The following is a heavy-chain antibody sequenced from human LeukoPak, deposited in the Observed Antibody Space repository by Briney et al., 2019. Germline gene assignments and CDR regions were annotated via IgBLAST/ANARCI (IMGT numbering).Heavy chain of an antibody. V-gene: IGHV3-21*01. CDR3: ARHGELLWYFDY. Sequence: PGGSLRLSCAASGFTFSSYSMNWVRQAPGKGLEWVSSISSSSSYIYYADSVKGRFTISRDNAKNSLYLQVNSLRAEDTAVYYCARHGELLWYFDYWGQGTLVTVSS. CDR2: ISSSSSYI. J-gene: IGHJ4*02. D-gene: IGHD1-26*01. CDR1: GFTFSSYS.